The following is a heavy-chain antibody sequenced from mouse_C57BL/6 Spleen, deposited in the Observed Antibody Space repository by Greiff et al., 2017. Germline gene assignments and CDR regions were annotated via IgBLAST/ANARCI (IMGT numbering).Heavy chain of an antibody. CDR2: IYPGDGDT. J-gene: IGHJ3*01. Sequence: VQLQQSGPELVKPGASVKISCKASGYAFSSSWMNWVKQRPGKGLEWIGRIYPGDGDTNYNGKFKGKATLTADKSSSTAYMQLSSLTSEDSAVYVCARNYYGSSPFAYWGQGTLVTGSA. CDR1: GYAFSSSW. CDR3: ARNYYGSSPFAY. V-gene: IGHV1-82*01. D-gene: IGHD1-1*01.